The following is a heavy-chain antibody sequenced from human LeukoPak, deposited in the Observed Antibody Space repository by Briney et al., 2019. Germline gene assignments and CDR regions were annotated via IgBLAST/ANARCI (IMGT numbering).Heavy chain of an antibody. V-gene: IGHV1-3*01. CDR2: INAGNGNT. CDR3: ARGRWSATTASYYLDF. J-gene: IGHJ4*02. D-gene: IGHD5-24*01. CDR1: EYTFTDYA. Sequence: ASVKVSCKASEYTFTDYAINWVRQAPGQRLEWMGWINAGNGNTRYSQRFQGRVTITRDTSASTAYMELSSLASEDTAVYYCARGRWSATTASYYLDFWGQGTLVTVSS.